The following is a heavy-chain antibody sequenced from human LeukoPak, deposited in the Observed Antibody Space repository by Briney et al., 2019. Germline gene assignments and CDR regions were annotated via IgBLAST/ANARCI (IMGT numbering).Heavy chain of an antibody. Sequence: GASVKVSCKASGGTFSSYAISWVRQAPGQGLEWMGGIIPIFGTANYAQKFQGRVTITADKSTSTAYMELSSLRSEDTAVYYCARDRGTTIPRANWFDPWGQGTLVTVSS. D-gene: IGHD4-17*01. CDR1: GGTFSSYA. CDR3: ARDRGTTIPRANWFDP. CDR2: IIPIFGTA. J-gene: IGHJ5*02. V-gene: IGHV1-69*06.